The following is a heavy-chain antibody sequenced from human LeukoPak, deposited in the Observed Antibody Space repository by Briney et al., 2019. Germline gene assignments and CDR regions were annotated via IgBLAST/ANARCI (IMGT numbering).Heavy chain of an antibody. CDR3: ARHSSSPKYYFDY. Sequence: RASGPALMKPTQTLTLTCTFSGFSLRTSGMCVSWIRQPPGKALEWLSRIDWDDDKYYSTSLKTRLTISKDTSKNQVVLTMTNMDCVDTATYYCARHSSSPKYYFDYWGQGTLVTVSS. CDR2: IDWDDDK. J-gene: IGHJ4*02. CDR1: GFSLRTSGMC. D-gene: IGHD6-13*01. V-gene: IGHV2-70*11.